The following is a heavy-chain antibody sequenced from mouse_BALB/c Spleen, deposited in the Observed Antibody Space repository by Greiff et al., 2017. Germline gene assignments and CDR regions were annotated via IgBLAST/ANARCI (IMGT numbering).Heavy chain of an antibody. CDR3: ARDKSRFAY. D-gene: IGHD1-3*01. CDR1: GFTFTDYY. J-gene: IGHJ3*01. V-gene: IGHV7-3*02. CDR2: IRNKANGYTT. Sequence: EVKVVESGGGLVQPGGSLRLSCATSGFTFTDYYMSWVRQPPGKALEWLGFIRNKANGYTTEYSASVKGRFTISRDNSQSILYLQMNTLRAEDSATYYCARDKSRFAYWGQGTLVTVSA.